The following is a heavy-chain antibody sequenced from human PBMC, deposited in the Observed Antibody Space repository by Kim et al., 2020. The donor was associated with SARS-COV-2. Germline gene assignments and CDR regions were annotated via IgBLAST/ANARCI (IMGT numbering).Heavy chain of an antibody. CDR3: ARSRRLGELSDIDY. D-gene: IGHD3-16*02. CDR2: IYYSGST. CDR1: GGSISSYY. V-gene: IGHV4-59*08. Sequence: SETLSLTCTVSGGSISSYYWSWIRQPPGKGLEWIGYIYYSGSTNYNPSLKSRVTISVHTSKNQFSLKLSSVTAADTAVYYCARSRRLGELSDIDYWGQGTLVTVSS. J-gene: IGHJ4*02.